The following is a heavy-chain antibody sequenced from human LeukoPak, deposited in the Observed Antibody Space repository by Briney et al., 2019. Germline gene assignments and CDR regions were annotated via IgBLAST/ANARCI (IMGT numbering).Heavy chain of an antibody. Sequence: GGSLRLSCRASGFTLIDYWMHWVRQDPGKGLVWVSRIMGDGSSTTYADSVKGRFTISRDNAKNTVYLQMNSLRAEDTAVYYCARDKTYGYNLWGQGTLVTVSS. V-gene: IGHV3-74*01. CDR2: IMGDGSST. CDR1: GFTLIDYW. CDR3: ARDKTYGYNL. J-gene: IGHJ5*02. D-gene: IGHD5-18*01.